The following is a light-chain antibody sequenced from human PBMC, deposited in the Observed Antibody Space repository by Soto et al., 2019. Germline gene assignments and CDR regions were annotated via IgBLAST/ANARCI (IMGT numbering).Light chain of an antibody. Sequence: EIVMTQSPATLSVSPGERATLSCRASQSVSSNLAWYQQKPGQAPRLLIYGASTRATGIPARFSGSGSGTEFTLTISSLQSEDFATYSCQQTYISPPTFGGGTKVEIK. CDR2: GAS. CDR1: QSVSSN. J-gene: IGKJ4*01. V-gene: IGKV3-15*01. CDR3: QQTYISPPT.